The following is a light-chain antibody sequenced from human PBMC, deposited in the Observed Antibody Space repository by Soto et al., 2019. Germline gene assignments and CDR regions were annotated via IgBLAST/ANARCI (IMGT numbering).Light chain of an antibody. J-gene: IGKJ1*01. CDR3: PQYKKWPWT. CDR2: GAS. V-gene: IGKV3-15*01. Sequence: ITVTQSPVTLSLSQWARATLSGLASQSISSTQLVWYQQKPGQAPTLLIFGASSRATGIPARFSGSGSGTEFTLTITSLQSEDFVVYYCPQYKKWPWTFGQGTKVDI. CDR1: QSISST.